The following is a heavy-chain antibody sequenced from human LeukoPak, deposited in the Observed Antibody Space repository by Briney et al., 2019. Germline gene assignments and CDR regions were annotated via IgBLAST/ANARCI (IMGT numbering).Heavy chain of an antibody. CDR3: TKGDYYDISGYGDYFDY. CDR2: ISWNSGSI. CDR1: GFTFDDYA. J-gene: IGHJ4*02. D-gene: IGHD3-22*01. V-gene: IGHV3-9*01. Sequence: PGGSLRLSCAASGFTFDDYAMHWVRHAPGKGLEWVSSISWNSGSIGYADSVKGRFTISRDNAKNSLYLQMNSLRAEDTALYYCTKGDYYDISGYGDYFDYWGQGTLVTVSS.